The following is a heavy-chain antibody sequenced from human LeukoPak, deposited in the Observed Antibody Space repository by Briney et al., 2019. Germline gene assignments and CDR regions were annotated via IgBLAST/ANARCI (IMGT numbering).Heavy chain of an antibody. D-gene: IGHD5-18*01. V-gene: IGHV4-59*01. J-gene: IGHJ4*02. Sequence: PSETLSLTCTVSGGSISSYYWSWIRQPPGKGLEWIGYIYYSGSTNYNPSLKSRVTISVDTSKNHFSLKLSSATAADTAVYYCARNGGYSYGPFDYWGQGTLVTVSS. CDR1: GGSISSYY. CDR2: IYYSGST. CDR3: ARNGGYSYGPFDY.